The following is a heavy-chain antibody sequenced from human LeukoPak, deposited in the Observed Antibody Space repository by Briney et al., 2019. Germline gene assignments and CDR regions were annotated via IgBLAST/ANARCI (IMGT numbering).Heavy chain of an antibody. Sequence: GGSLRLSCVASGFTFSSYEMTWVRQAPGKGLEWVSYISGSGSTRTYADSVKGRFTISRDNAKNSLYLEMNSLRAEDTAVYYCAREIVSAVAGNFDYWGQGTLVTVSS. CDR2: ISGSGSTR. V-gene: IGHV3-48*03. CDR3: AREIVSAVAGNFDY. J-gene: IGHJ4*02. D-gene: IGHD6-19*01. CDR1: GFTFSSYE.